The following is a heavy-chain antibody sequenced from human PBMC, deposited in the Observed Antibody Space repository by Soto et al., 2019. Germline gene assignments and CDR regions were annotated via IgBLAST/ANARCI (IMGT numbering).Heavy chain of an antibody. V-gene: IGHV3-48*01. D-gene: IGHD2-15*01. CDR3: ARDCSGGSCYYEYFQH. CDR2: ISSSSSTI. Sequence: GGSLRLSCAASGFTFSSYSMNWVRQAPGKGLEWVSYISSSSSTIYYADSVKGRFTISRDNAKNSLYLQMNSLRAEDTAVYYCARDCSGGSCYYEYFQHWGQGTLVTVSS. CDR1: GFTFSSYS. J-gene: IGHJ1*01.